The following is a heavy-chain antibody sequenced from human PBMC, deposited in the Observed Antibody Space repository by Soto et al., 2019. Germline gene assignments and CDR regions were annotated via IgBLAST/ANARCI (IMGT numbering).Heavy chain of an antibody. V-gene: IGHV3-43*01. D-gene: IGHD3-10*01. Sequence: GGSLRLSCAASGFNFDDYTMHWVRQAPGKGLEWVSLIFWDGGSTFYADSVKGRFTISRDNNKNSLYLQMDSLRTEDTAFFYCERGPYGSGSFTRHDFFDYWGQGTLVTVSS. CDR2: IFWDGGST. CDR1: GFNFDDYT. J-gene: IGHJ4*02. CDR3: ERGPYGSGSFTRHDFFDY.